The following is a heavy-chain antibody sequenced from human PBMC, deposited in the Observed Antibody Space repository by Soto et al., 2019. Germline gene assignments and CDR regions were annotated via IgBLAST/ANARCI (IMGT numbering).Heavy chain of an antibody. CDR3: ARDQDGYKRYYYYGMDV. V-gene: IGHV1-46*01. CDR1: GYTFTSYY. CDR2: INPSGGST. D-gene: IGHD5-12*01. Sequence: ASVKVSCKASGYTFTSYYINWVRQAPGQGLEWMGIINPSGGSTSYAQKFQGRVTMTRDTSTSTVYMELSSLRSEDTAVYYCARDQDGYKRYYYYGMDVWGQGTTVTVSS. J-gene: IGHJ6*02.